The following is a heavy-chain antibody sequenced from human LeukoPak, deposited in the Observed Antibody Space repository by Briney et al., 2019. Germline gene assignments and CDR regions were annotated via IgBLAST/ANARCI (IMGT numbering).Heavy chain of an antibody. CDR2: IYYSGST. Sequence: SETLSLTCTVSGDSVSSGSYYWSWIRQPPGKGLEWIGYIYYSGSTNYNPSLKSRVTISVDTSKNQFSLKLSSVTAADTAVYYCAREDPAGFDYWGQGTLVTVSS. CDR3: AREDPAGFDY. CDR1: GDSVSSGSYY. J-gene: IGHJ4*02. V-gene: IGHV4-61*01.